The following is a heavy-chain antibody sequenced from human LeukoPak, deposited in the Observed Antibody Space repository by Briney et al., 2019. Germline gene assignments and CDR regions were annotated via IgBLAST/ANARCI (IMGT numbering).Heavy chain of an antibody. J-gene: IGHJ4*02. V-gene: IGHV1-69*01. D-gene: IGHD2-2*02. Sequence: SSVKVSCKASGGTFSSYAISWVRQAPGQGLEWMGGIIPIFGTANYAQKFQGRVTITADESTSTAYMELSSLRSEDTAVYYCARTPCHRLYGDYFDYWGQGTLVTVSS. CDR2: IIPIFGTA. CDR1: GGTFSSYA. CDR3: ARTPCHRLYGDYFDY.